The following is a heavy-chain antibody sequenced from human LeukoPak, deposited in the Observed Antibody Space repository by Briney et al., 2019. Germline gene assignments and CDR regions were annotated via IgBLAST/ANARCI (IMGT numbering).Heavy chain of an antibody. Sequence: GGSLRISCAASGFSFSGHWMHWARQLPGKGLVWVSRISPTGSTTSYADSVKGRFTVSRDNAKNTLYLQVNNLRAEDTAVYYCARGPNSNWSGLDFWGQGTLLTVSS. CDR3: ARGPNSNWSGLDF. V-gene: IGHV3-74*01. J-gene: IGHJ4*02. D-gene: IGHD6-6*01. CDR2: ISPTGSTT. CDR1: GFSFSGHW.